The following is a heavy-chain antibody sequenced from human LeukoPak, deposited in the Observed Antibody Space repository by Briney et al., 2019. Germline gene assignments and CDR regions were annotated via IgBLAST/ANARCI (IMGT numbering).Heavy chain of an antibody. Sequence: SETLSLTCTVSGGSTSSYYWSWIRQPPGKGLEWIGYIYYSGSTNYNPSLKSRVTISVDTSKNQFSLKLSSVTAADTAVYYCARVTEGRWSYFDYWGQGTLVTVSS. V-gene: IGHV4-59*01. J-gene: IGHJ4*02. D-gene: IGHD2-15*01. CDR3: ARVTEGRWSYFDY. CDR2: IYYSGST. CDR1: GGSTSSYY.